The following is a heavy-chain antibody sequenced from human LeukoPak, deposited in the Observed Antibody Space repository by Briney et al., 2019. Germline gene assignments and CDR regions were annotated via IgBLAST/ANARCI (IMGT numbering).Heavy chain of an antibody. Sequence: PGGSLRISCATSGFTFSSRTMNWVRQAPGKGLEWVSSIDGSGNYIYYVDSVKGRFTISRDNAKNSLYLQMISLRVEDTAVYYCATGADPRQLGRDYWGQGTLVTVSS. V-gene: IGHV3-21*01. CDR3: ATGADPRQLGRDY. D-gene: IGHD1-1*01. J-gene: IGHJ4*02. CDR2: IDGSGNYI. CDR1: GFTFSSRT.